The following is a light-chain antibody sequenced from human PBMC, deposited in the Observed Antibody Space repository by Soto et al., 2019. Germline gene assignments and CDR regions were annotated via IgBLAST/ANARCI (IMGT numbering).Light chain of an antibody. CDR3: SSYTSGSTGV. Sequence: QSALTQPASVSGSLGQSITTSGTGTTSNVGGYNYVSWYQQHPGKAPKLMIYDVSNRPSGVSNRFSGSKSGNTASLTISGLQAEDEADYYCSSYTSGSTGVFGTGTKLTVL. J-gene: IGLJ1*01. CDR2: DVS. CDR1: TSNVGGYNY. V-gene: IGLV2-14*03.